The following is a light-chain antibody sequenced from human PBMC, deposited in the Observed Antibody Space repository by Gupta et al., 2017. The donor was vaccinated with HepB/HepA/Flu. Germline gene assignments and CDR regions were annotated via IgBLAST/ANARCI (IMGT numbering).Light chain of an antibody. Sequence: DIQMTQSPSSLSASVGDRVTITCRASQSISSYLNWYQQKPGKAPKLLIYAASSLQSGVPSRFSGSGSGTDFTLTISSLQPEDFATYYCQQSYSTHIFTFGPGTKVDIK. V-gene: IGKV1-39*01. CDR1: QSISSY. CDR3: QQSYSTHIFT. J-gene: IGKJ3*01. CDR2: AAS.